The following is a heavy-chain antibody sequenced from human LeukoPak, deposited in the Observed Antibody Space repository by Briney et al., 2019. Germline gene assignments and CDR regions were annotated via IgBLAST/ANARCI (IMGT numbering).Heavy chain of an antibody. J-gene: IGHJ3*02. CDR2: IFYSGST. CDR3: ASLGLVVKAFDI. Sequence: PSETLSLTCTVSGGSISSGDYYWNWIRQPPGKGLEWIGYIFYSGSTYYNPSLKSRVTISVDTSKNQFSLKLSSVTAADTAVYYCASLGLVVKAFDIWGQGTMVTVSS. D-gene: IGHD3-22*01. CDR1: GGSISSGDYY. V-gene: IGHV4-30-4*01.